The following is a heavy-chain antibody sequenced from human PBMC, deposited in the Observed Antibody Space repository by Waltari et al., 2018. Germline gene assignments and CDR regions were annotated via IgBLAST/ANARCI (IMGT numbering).Heavy chain of an antibody. CDR1: GFTFSSYS. CDR3: AATTVDY. D-gene: IGHD1-7*01. J-gene: IGHJ4*02. Sequence: EVQLVESGGGLVKPGGSLRLSCAASGFTFSSYSMNWVGQAPGKGLEWSSSISSRSSYIYYADSVKGRFTIARDNAKNSLYLQMNSLRAEDTAVYYCAATTVDYWGQGTLVTVSS. V-gene: IGHV3-21*01. CDR2: ISSRSSYI.